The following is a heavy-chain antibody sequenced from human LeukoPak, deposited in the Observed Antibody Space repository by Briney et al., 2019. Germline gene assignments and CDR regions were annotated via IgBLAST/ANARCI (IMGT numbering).Heavy chain of an antibody. CDR1: GGSISSYY. J-gene: IGHJ3*02. CDR2: IYYSGST. Sequence: SETLSLTCTVSGGSISSYYWNWIRQPPGKGLEWIGYIYYSGSTNYNPSLKSRVTILVDTSKNQFSLRLSSVAAADTAVYYCAREYSSSSGRRAFDIWGQGTMVTVSS. CDR3: AREYSSSSGRRAFDI. V-gene: IGHV4-59*08. D-gene: IGHD6-6*01.